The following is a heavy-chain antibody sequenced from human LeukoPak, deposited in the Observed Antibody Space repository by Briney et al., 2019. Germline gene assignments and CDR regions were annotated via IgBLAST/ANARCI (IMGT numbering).Heavy chain of an antibody. J-gene: IGHJ4*02. CDR2: IYPSDSDI. CDR1: GSRFTSYW. V-gene: IGHV5-51*01. Sequence: GESLKISCKGSGSRFTSYWIGWVRPMPGKGLEWMGIIYPSDSDIRYSPSFQGQVTISADKSISTAYLQWSSLKASDTAMYYCARLFASCHWHWGQGTLVTVSS. D-gene: IGHD2-21*01. CDR3: ARLFASCHWH.